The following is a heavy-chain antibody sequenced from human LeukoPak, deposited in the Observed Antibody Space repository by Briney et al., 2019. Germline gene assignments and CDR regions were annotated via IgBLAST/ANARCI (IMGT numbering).Heavy chain of an antibody. CDR1: GYTFTSYY. V-gene: IGHV1-46*01. D-gene: IGHD2-15*01. J-gene: IGHJ3*01. Sequence: ASVKVSCKASGYTFTSYYMHWVRQAPGQGLEWMGVINPSGGSPSYAQKFQGRVTMTRDTSTSTVYMELTSLRSDDTAVYYCARDCSSESCQLPFWGQGTMVTVSS. CDR2: INPSGGSP. CDR3: ARDCSSESCQLPF.